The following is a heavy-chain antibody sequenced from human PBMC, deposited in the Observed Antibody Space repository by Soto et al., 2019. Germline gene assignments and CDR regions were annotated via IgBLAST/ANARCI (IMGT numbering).Heavy chain of an antibody. CDR3: ARGEGRPLVVVPAAIYYGMDV. J-gene: IGHJ6*02. D-gene: IGHD2-2*01. CDR1: GGTFSSYA. Sequence: QVQLVQSGAEVKKPGSSVKVSCKASGGTFSSYAIGWVRQAPGQGLEWMGGIIPIFGTANYAQKFQGRVTITADESTSTAYMELSSLRSEDTAVYYCARGEGRPLVVVPAAIYYGMDVWGQGTTVTVSS. V-gene: IGHV1-69*01. CDR2: IIPIFGTA.